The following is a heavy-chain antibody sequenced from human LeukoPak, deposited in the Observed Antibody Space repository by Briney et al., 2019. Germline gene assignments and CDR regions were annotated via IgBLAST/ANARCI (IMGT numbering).Heavy chain of an antibody. J-gene: IGHJ4*02. V-gene: IGHV3-21*01. CDR1: GFTFSRFG. Sequence: GGSLRLSCAASGFTFSRFGMHWVRQAPGKGLEWVSSISSSSSYIYYADSVKGRFTISRDNAKNSLYLQMNSLRAEDTAVYYCARDPLMVRGVITSYYFDYWGQGTLVTVSS. D-gene: IGHD3-10*01. CDR2: ISSSSSYI. CDR3: ARDPLMVRGVITSYYFDY.